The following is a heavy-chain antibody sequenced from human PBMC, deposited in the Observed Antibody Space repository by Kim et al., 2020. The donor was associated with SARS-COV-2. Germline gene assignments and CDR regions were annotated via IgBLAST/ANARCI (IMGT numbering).Heavy chain of an antibody. J-gene: IGHJ6*02. CDR2: ISYDGSNK. D-gene: IGHD6-19*01. CDR1: GFTFSSYG. Sequence: GGSLRLSCAASGFTFSSYGMHWVRQAPGKGLEWVAVISYDGSNKYYADSVKGRFTISRDNSKNTLYLQMNSLRAEDTAVYYCAKVDWQWNLYGMDVWGQGTTVTVSS. CDR3: AKVDWQWNLYGMDV. V-gene: IGHV3-30*18.